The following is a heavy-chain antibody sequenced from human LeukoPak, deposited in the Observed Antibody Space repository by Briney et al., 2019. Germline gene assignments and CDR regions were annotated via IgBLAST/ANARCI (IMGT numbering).Heavy chain of an antibody. D-gene: IGHD2-15*01. Sequence: PGGSLRLSCAASGFTFSSYNMNWVRQAPGKGLEWVSSISTSSSYIYYADSVKGGFTISRDNARNSLYLQMNSMRAEDTAMYYCARDVVVVVASDSNFNYWGQRTLVTVSS. CDR2: ISTSSSYI. CDR3: ARDVVVVVASDSNFNY. CDR1: GFTFSSYN. V-gene: IGHV3-21*01. J-gene: IGHJ4*02.